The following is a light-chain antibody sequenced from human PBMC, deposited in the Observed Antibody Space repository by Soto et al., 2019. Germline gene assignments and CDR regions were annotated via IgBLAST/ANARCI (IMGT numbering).Light chain of an antibody. J-gene: IGKJ1*01. CDR3: QHYNSDSEA. V-gene: IGKV1-5*03. CDR2: KAS. CDR1: QTISSW. Sequence: DIQMTQSPSTLSGSVGDRVTITCRASQTISSWLAWYQQKPGKAPKLLIYKASTLKSGVPSRFSGSGSGTEFTLTISSLQPDDFATYYCQHYNSDSEAVGQGTKVERK.